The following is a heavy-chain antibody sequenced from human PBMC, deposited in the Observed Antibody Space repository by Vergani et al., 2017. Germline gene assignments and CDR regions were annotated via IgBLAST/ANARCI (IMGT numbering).Heavy chain of an antibody. CDR3: APAYGAIPSPYYYYYGMDV. Sequence: QVTLKESGPVLVKPTETLTLTCTVSGFSLSNARMGVSWIRQPPGKALEWLAHIFSNDEKSYSTSLKSRLTISKDTSKSQVVLTMTNMDPVDTATYYCAPAYGAIPSPYYYYYGMDVWGQGTTVTVSS. D-gene: IGHD4-17*01. J-gene: IGHJ6*02. CDR2: IFSNDEK. CDR1: GFSLSNARMG. V-gene: IGHV2-26*01.